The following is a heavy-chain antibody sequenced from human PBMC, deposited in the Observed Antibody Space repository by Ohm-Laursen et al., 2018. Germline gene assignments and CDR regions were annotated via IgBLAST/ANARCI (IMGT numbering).Heavy chain of an antibody. CDR3: ARGWSGHYAIDY. J-gene: IGHJ4*02. V-gene: IGHV3-48*01. D-gene: IGHD3-3*01. CDR2: ISNVVSVT. CDR1: GFPFSAYS. Sequence: GSLRLSCTASGFPFSAYSMNWVRQAPGKGLEWISYISNVVSVTWYADSVKGRFTVSRDNAKNSLYLQLNSLRAEDTAVYYCARGWSGHYAIDYWGQGTLVTVSS.